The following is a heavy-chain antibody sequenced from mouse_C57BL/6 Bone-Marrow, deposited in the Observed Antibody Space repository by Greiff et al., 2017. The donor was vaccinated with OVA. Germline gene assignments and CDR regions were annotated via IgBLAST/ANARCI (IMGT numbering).Heavy chain of an antibody. V-gene: IGHV2-4*01. J-gene: IGHJ3*01. D-gene: IGHD2-1*01. CDR3: AKMCYYGKCVGFAY. CDR2: IWSGGST. CDR1: GFSLTSYG. Sequence: VKLVESGPGLVQPSQCLSITCTVSGFSLTSYGVHWVRQTPGKGLEWLGVIWSGGSTDYNAAFISRLSISKENSKCQAFFNMHSLQAADTAIFYCAKMCYYGKCVGFAYWGQGTLVTVSA.